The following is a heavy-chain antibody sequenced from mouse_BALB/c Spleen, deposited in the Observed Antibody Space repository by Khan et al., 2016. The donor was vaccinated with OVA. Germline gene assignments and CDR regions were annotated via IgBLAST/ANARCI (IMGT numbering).Heavy chain of an antibody. D-gene: IGHD2-4*01. J-gene: IGHJ4*01. V-gene: IGHV9-2-1*01. CDR1: GYTFTDYS. CDR3: TRNEYDRGGLYAMDY. Sequence: QIQLVQSGPELKKPGETVKISCKASGYTFTDYSMQWVKQAPGKGLKWVGWINTETGEPTYADDFKGRFAFSLETSASHAYLQFNNLKNEDTATYFCTRNEYDRGGLYAMDYWGQGTSVTVSS. CDR2: INTETGEP.